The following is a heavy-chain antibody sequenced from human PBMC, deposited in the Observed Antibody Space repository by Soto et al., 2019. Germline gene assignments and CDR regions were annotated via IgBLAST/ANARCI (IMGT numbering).Heavy chain of an antibody. D-gene: IGHD6-19*01. CDR3: ARSVAVPGAHIDY. Sequence: SETLSLTCSVSGGSISGSYWSWIRQSPGKGLEWLGYVYYTGSTNYSPSLRSRVSISVDTSKNEFSLRLRSVTAADTAVYFCARSVAVPGAHIDYWGQGTQVTVSS. CDR2: VYYTGST. J-gene: IGHJ4*02. CDR1: GGSISGSY. V-gene: IGHV4-59*01.